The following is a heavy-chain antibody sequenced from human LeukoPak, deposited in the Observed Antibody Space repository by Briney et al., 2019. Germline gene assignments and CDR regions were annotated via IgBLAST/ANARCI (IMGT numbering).Heavy chain of an antibody. CDR1: GFTLSSNS. V-gene: IGHV3-21*01. J-gene: IGHJ4*02. Sequence: GGSLRLSCAASGFTLSSNSMNWVRQAPGKGLEWVSSISSSSSYIYYADSVKGRFTISRDNAQNSLYLQMNSLRAEDAAVYYCARVASSGALRTDCWGQGTLVTVSS. CDR3: ARVASSGALRTDC. D-gene: IGHD2-15*01. CDR2: ISSSSSYI.